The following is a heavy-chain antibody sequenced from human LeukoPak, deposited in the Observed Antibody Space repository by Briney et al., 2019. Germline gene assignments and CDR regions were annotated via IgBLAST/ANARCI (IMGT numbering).Heavy chain of an antibody. J-gene: IGHJ4*02. CDR2: IKSNSGGI. D-gene: IGHD4-11*01. Sequence: GASVKVSCKASGYTLSDSHLSWVRQAPRQGLQWMGWIKSNSGGIKYAQEFQGRVIMTRDTSINTAYMELSSLRSDDTAIYYCARDPVDGYSHFDFWGQGTLVTVSS. CDR3: ARDPVDGYSHFDF. CDR1: GYTLSDSH. V-gene: IGHV1-2*02.